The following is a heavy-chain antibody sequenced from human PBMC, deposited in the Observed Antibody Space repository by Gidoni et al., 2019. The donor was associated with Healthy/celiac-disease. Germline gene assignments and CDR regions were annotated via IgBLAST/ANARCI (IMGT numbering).Heavy chain of an antibody. CDR3: AREAPTDFWSGYYTGYGVDY. CDR2: ISSSGRTI. Sequence: VQLVESGGGLVQPGGSLRLSCAASVFTFSSYEMNWVRQAPGKGLEWVSYISSSGRTIYYAYAVKGRFIISRDNAKNSVYLSSNSLRSEDTAVYYCAREAPTDFWSGYYTGYGVDYWGQGTLVTVSS. D-gene: IGHD3-3*01. J-gene: IGHJ4*02. CDR1: VFTFSSYE. V-gene: IGHV3-48*03.